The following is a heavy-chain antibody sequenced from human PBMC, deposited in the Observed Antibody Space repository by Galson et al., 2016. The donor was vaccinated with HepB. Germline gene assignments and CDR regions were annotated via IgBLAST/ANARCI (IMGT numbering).Heavy chain of an antibody. J-gene: IGHJ5*02. CDR2: IYWDYDK. V-gene: IGHV2-5*02. D-gene: IGHD6-13*01. CDR1: GFSLSSSGVG. Sequence: PALVKPTQTLTLTCSFSGFSLSSSGVGVGWIRQPPGKALGWLALIYWDYDKRYSPSLMSRLTITKDTSRNQVVLTMTNMDPVDTATYFCARCIAEYNWFDPWGLGTLVTVSS. CDR3: ARCIAEYNWFDP.